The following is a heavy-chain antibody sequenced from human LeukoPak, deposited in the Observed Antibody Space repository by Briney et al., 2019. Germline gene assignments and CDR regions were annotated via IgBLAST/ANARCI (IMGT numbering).Heavy chain of an antibody. J-gene: IGHJ4*02. CDR1: GGSISNGDHY. D-gene: IGHD3-22*01. CDR2: INHSGST. Sequence: SETLSLTCTVSGGSISNGDHYWSWIRQPPGKGLEWIGEINHSGSTNYNPSLKSRVTISVDTSKNQFSLKLSSVTAADTAVYYCARIVNHYDSSGSHPYFDYWGQGTLVTVSS. V-gene: IGHV4-34*01. CDR3: ARIVNHYDSSGSHPYFDY.